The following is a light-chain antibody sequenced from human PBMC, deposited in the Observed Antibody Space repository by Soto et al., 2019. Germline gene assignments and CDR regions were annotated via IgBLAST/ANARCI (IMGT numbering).Light chain of an antibody. CDR1: QSVGSH. CDR3: QRSFSAPYT. Sequence: DIQMAQSPSSLSASVGDSVTITCRASQSVGSHLNWYHQKPGKAPKLLIQSESSLQSGVPSRFSGSGSGSDFTLTISSLQPEDFATYYCQRSFSAPYTFGQGTKLEIK. J-gene: IGKJ2*01. CDR2: SES. V-gene: IGKV1-39*01.